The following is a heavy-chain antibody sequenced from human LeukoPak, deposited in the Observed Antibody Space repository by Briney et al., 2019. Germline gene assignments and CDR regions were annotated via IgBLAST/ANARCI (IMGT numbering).Heavy chain of an antibody. CDR2: IKFDGSEI. Sequence: GGSLRLSCAASGFSLSDYWMTWVRQAPGKGLECVGNIKFDGSEIYYLDSVRGRFSISRDNAKNSLYPQMNSLRVEDTAVYYCTRDLNHDSSGWGQGTLVTVSS. J-gene: IGHJ4*02. CDR3: TRDLNHDSSG. CDR1: GFSLSDYW. D-gene: IGHD3-22*01. V-gene: IGHV3-7*01.